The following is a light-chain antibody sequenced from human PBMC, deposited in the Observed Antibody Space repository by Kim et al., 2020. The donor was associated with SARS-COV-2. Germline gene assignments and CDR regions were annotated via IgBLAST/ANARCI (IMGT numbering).Light chain of an antibody. Sequence: ASVKITCTRSSGHSTYAIEGHQQQPEKGPRYLMKVDSDGSHNKGDGIPDRFSGSSSGAERYLTISSLQSEDEADYYCQTWDTGIRVFGGGTKVTVL. J-gene: IGLJ3*02. CDR3: QTWDTGIRV. V-gene: IGLV4-69*01. CDR2: VDSDGSH. CDR1: SGHSTYA.